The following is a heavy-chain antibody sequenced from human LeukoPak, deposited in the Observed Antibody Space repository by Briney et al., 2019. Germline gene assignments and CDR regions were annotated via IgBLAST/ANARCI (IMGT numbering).Heavy chain of an antibody. CDR2: IYHSGST. V-gene: IGHV4-4*02. CDR3: ARDLGVMVRAFDI. J-gene: IGHJ3*02. CDR1: GGSISSSNW. D-gene: IGHD5-18*01. Sequence: SETLSLTCAVSGGSISSSNWWSWVRPPPGKGLEWIGEIYHSGSTNYNPSLKSRVTISVDKSKNQISLKLSSVTAADTAVYYCARDLGVMVRAFDIWGQGTMVTVSS.